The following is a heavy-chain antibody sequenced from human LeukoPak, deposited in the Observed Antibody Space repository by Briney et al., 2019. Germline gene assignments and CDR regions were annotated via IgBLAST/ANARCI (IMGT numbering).Heavy chain of an antibody. CDR3: AHRGFSGSYHFDY. CDR1: GFSLTTSGVG. D-gene: IGHD1-26*01. CDR2: IYWDDDI. J-gene: IGHJ4*02. V-gene: IGHV2-5*02. Sequence: SGPTLVNPTQTLTLTCTFSGFSLTTSGVGVGWIRQPPGKALEWLALIYWDDDIHYSPSLKSRLTITKDTSKNQVVLILINMDPVYTASYYCAHRGFSGSYHFDYWAQGTLVTVSS.